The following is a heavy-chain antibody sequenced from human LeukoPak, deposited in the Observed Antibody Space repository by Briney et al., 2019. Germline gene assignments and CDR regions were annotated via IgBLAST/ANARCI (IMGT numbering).Heavy chain of an antibody. Sequence: SQTLSLTCAISGDSVSSNSGAWTWIRQSPSRGLEWLGRTYYRSKWYNDFAISVKSRITVNPDTSTNQFSLHLNSVTPEDTAVYYCAYGDYATWWFDPWGQGTLVTVSS. CDR1: GDSVSSNSGA. D-gene: IGHD4-17*01. CDR2: TYYRSKWYN. V-gene: IGHV6-1*01. J-gene: IGHJ5*02. CDR3: AYGDYATWWFDP.